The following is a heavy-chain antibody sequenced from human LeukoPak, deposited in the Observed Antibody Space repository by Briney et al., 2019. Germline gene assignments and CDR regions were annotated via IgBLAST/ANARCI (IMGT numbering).Heavy chain of an antibody. CDR1: GYSISSGYY. V-gene: IGHV4-38-2*02. CDR2: IYHSGST. CDR3: ARRRVITYYFDY. D-gene: IGHD3-22*01. Sequence: PSETLSLTCTVSGYSISSGYYWGWIRQPPGKGLEWIGSIYHSGSTYYNPSLKSRVTISVDTSKNQFSLKLSSVTAADTAVYYCARRRVITYYFDYWGQGTLVTVSS. J-gene: IGHJ4*02.